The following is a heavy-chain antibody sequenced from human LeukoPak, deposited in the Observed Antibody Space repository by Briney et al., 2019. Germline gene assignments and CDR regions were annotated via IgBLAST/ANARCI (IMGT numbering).Heavy chain of an antibody. D-gene: IGHD1-26*01. CDR3: SKDGGYYYASGYYFES. Sequence: GGSLRLSCAASGFTFDDYAMHWVRQAPGKGLEWVSTISWDGSYTYYGDSVKGRFTISRDNSKNSLYLQLNSLSSEDTAFYYCSKDGGYYYASGYYFESWGPGTLVAVAS. CDR1: GFTFDDYA. CDR2: ISWDGSYT. J-gene: IGHJ4*02. V-gene: IGHV3-43D*03.